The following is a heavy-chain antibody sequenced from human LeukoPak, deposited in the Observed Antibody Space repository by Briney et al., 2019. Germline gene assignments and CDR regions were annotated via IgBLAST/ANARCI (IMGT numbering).Heavy chain of an antibody. V-gene: IGHV3-23*01. CDR3: ATEARQVSGIVSARDY. D-gene: IGHD6-13*01. CDR2: ISGSGDST. Sequence: GGSLRLSCAASGFTFSSYAMSGVRQAPGKGLEWVSAISGSGDSTYYADPVKGRFTISRDNSKNMLYLQMSSLRAEDTAVYYCATEARQVSGIVSARDYWGQGTLVTVSS. J-gene: IGHJ4*02. CDR1: GFTFSSYA.